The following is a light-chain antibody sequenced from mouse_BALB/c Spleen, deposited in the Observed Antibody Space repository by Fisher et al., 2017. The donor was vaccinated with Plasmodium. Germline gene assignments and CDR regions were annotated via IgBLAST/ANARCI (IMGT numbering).Light chain of an antibody. Sequence: DIVMTQTTLTLSVTIGQPASISCKSSQSLLDSDGKTYLNWLLQRPGQSPKRLIYLVSKLDSGVPDRFTGSGSGTDFTLKINRVEAEDLGVYYCFQGSHVPFAFGSGTKLEIK. CDR1: QSLLDSDGKTY. J-gene: IGKJ4*01. CDR2: LVS. V-gene: IGKV1-135*01. CDR3: FQGSHVPFA.